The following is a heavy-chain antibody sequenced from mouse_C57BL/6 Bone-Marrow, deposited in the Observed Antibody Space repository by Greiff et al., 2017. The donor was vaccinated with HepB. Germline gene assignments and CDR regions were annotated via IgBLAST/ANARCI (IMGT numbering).Heavy chain of an antibody. Sequence: QVQLQQSGAELARPGASVKLSCKASGYTFTSYGISWVKQRTGQGLEWIGEIYPSSGNTYYNEKFKGKATLTADKSSSTAYMELRSLTSEDSAVYFCARGIYDGYYFAYWGQGTLVTVSA. CDR1: GYTFTSYG. V-gene: IGHV1-81*01. J-gene: IGHJ3*01. CDR2: IYPSSGNT. D-gene: IGHD2-3*01. CDR3: ARGIYDGYYFAY.